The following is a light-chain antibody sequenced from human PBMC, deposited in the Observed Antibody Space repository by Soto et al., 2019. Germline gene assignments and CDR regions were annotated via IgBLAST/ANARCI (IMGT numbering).Light chain of an antibody. CDR2: GAS. V-gene: IGKV3-20*01. J-gene: IGKJ1*01. CDR3: QQYVSSPRT. CDR1: QSVSSNY. Sequence: EIVLTQSPGTLSLSPGDRATPSCRASQSVSSNYLAWYQQKPGQAPRLLIYGASSRPTGIPDRFSGSGSETDFTLTISTLEPEDFAVYYCQQYVSSPRTFGQGTKV.